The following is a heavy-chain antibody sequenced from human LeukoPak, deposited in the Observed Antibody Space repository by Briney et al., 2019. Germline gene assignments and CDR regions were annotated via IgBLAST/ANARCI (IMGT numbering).Heavy chain of an antibody. V-gene: IGHV1-2*02. Sequence: GASVKVSCKASRYTFTGYYMNWVRQAPGQGLEWMGWINPNSGGTNYAQKFQGRVTMTRDTSISTANMELSRLRSDDTAVYYCAIGCTSTSCYDNGRRFDYWGQGTLVTVSS. D-gene: IGHD2-2*01. CDR2: INPNSGGT. CDR3: AIGCTSTSCYDNGRRFDY. CDR1: RYTFTGYY. J-gene: IGHJ4*02.